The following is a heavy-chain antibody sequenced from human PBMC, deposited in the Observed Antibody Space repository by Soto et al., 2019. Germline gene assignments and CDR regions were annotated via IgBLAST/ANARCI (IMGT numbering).Heavy chain of an antibody. CDR1: SYTFASYG. CDR2: ISAYNGNT. V-gene: IGHV1-18*01. D-gene: IGHD6-13*01. J-gene: IGHJ4*02. Sequence: QVQLVQSGAEVKKPGASVKVSCKASSYTFASYGIGWVRQAPGQGLEWMGWISAYNGNTNYAQKPPGGITTTTVTSTSTAYMALRRLRSADTAVYYCARVIAAAADFDYWGQGTLVTVSS. CDR3: ARVIAAAADFDY.